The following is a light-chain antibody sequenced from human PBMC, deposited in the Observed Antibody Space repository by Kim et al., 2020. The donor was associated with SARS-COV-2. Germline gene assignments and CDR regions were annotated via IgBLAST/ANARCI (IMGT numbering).Light chain of an antibody. CDR2: GAS. CDR1: QSVSSSY. V-gene: IGKV3D-20*02. Sequence: GERATLSCRASQSVSSSYLAWYQQKPGQAPRLLIYGASSRATGIPARFRGSGSGTDFTLTISSLEPEDSALYYCQHRSDWPPEEYSFGQGTKLEIK. CDR3: QHRSDWPPEEYS. J-gene: IGKJ2*03.